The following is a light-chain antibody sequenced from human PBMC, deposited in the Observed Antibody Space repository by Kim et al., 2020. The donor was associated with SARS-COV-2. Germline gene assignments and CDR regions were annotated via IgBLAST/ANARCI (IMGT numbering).Light chain of an antibody. V-gene: IGLV3-1*01. CDR2: QDI. CDR1: ELGDKY. J-gene: IGLJ2*01. Sequence: SYELTQPPSVSVSPGQTASITCSGHELGDKYVSWYQQKAGQSPVLVIHQDIKRPSGIPERFSGSNSGNTATLTIIGTQAMDEADYYCQACDRSTVVFGGG. CDR3: QACDRSTVV.